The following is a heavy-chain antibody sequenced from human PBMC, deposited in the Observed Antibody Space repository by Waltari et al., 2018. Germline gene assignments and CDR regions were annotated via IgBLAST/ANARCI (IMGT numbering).Heavy chain of an antibody. Sequence: QVQLQESGPGLVKPSETLSRTCGVSGYSLTSAYWWAWFRQPPGKGLEWIASIHYTGDTQYSPSLKSRVTISADKSKNEVSLRLTSVTAADTAVYYCAGHEWGLPGFWGQGTLVTVSS. V-gene: IGHV4-38-2*01. D-gene: IGHD1-26*01. CDR3: AGHEWGLPGF. CDR2: IHYTGDT. CDR1: GYSLTSAYW. J-gene: IGHJ4*02.